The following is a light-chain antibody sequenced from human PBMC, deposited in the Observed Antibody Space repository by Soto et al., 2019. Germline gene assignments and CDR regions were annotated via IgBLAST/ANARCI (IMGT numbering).Light chain of an antibody. Sequence: DIQMTQSPSTLSASVGDIVTITCRVSQSISSWLAWYQQKPGKDPKLLIYDASSLESGVPSRFSGSGSATAFTLSLSSLQPDDFATYYCQQYNSYPWTSGPGTKVEI. CDR1: QSISSW. J-gene: IGKJ1*01. CDR3: QQYNSYPWT. V-gene: IGKV1-5*01. CDR2: DAS.